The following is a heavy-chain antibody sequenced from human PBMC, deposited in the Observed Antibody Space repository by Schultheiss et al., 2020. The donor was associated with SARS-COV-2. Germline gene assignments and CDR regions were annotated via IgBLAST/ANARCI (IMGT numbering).Heavy chain of an antibody. CDR2: MCYSGST. CDR3: ARDGLDPVGDAFDT. D-gene: IGHD3/OR15-3a*01. Sequence: SETLSLTCTVSGGSISSSSYCWGWIRQLPGKGLEWIGSMCYSGSTYYNPSLESRLTISLDTSKNQFSLSLSSVTAADTAVYYCARDGLDPVGDAFDTWGQGTMVTVSS. J-gene: IGHJ3*02. CDR1: GGSISSSSYC. V-gene: IGHV4-39*07.